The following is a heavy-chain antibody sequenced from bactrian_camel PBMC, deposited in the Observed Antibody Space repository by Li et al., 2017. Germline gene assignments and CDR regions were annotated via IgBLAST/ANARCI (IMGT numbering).Heavy chain of an antibody. Sequence: HVQLVESGGGSVQTGGSLRLSCTASGFPGRPINMGWYRQAPGQGLEWVSTVYTGGDKTNYRDSVKGRFTISRDNAKNTLYLQMDSVKTEDTAVYFCAAVGGPGGSWFSTPADFAYWGQGTQVTVS. V-gene: IGHV3S1*01. D-gene: IGHD6*01. J-gene: IGHJ6*01. CDR2: VYTGGDKT. CDR3: AAVGGPGGSWFSTPADFAY. CDR1: GFPGRPIN.